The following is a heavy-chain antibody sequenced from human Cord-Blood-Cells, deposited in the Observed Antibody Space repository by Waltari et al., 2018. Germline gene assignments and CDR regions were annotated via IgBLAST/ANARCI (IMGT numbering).Heavy chain of an antibody. CDR1: GGSFSGDY. J-gene: IGHJ4*02. CDR3: ARVGDIVVVVAATSVDY. Sequence: QVQLQQGGAGRLKPSETLSLTCAVYGGSFSGDYGSWIRQAPGKGLEWIGEINHSGSTHDNPSLTRRVTISVETSKTQFALELGSVTAADMAVYDCARVGDIVVVVAATSVDYWGQGTMVTVSS. V-gene: IGHV4-34*01. D-gene: IGHD2-15*01. CDR2: INHSGST.